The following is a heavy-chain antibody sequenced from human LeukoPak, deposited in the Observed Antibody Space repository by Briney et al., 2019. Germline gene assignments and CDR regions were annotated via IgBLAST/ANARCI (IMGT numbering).Heavy chain of an antibody. Sequence: PGGSLRLSCAASGFTFSSYGMHWVRQAPGKGLEWVAFIRYDGSNKYYADSVKGRFTISRDNSRNTLYLQMNSLRAEDTAVYYCAKGAYDSSGYYFGYFDYWGQGNLVTVSS. V-gene: IGHV3-30*02. D-gene: IGHD3-22*01. J-gene: IGHJ4*02. CDR3: AKGAYDSSGYYFGYFDY. CDR2: IRYDGSNK. CDR1: GFTFSSYG.